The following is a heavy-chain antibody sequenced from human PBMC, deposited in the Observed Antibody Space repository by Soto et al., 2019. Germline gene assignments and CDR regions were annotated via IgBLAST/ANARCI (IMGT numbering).Heavy chain of an antibody. V-gene: IGHV4-59*01. CDR3: ARVGLRFLEWPSGWFDP. J-gene: IGHJ5*02. CDR1: GGSISSYY. Sequence: LSLTCTVSGGSISSYYWSWIRQPPGKGLEWIGYIYYSGSTNYNPSLKSRVTISVDTSKNQFSLKLSSVTAADTAVYYCARVGLRFLEWPSGWFDPWGQGTLVTVSS. D-gene: IGHD3-3*01. CDR2: IYYSGST.